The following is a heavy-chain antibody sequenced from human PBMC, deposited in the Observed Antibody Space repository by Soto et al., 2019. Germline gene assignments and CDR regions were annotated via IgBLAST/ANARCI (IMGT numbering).Heavy chain of an antibody. J-gene: IGHJ4*01. D-gene: IGHD6-13*01. CDR2: GHFGGSRT. CDR3: ATWRGSSWFDY. Sequence: GESLKISCKGPRYSFTTNWIAWVRQMPGKGPEWMGSGHFGGSRTRYGPSFEGQVTISADKSISTAYLQWSSLKASDSAIYYCATWRGSSWFDYWGQGTQVTVSS. CDR1: RYSFTTNW. V-gene: IGHV5-51*01.